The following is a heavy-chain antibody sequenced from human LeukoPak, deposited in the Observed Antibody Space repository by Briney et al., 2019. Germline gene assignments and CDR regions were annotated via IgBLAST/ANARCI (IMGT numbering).Heavy chain of an antibody. V-gene: IGHV4-59*12. CDR2: IYYSGST. Sequence: AETLSLTCTGSGGSISSYYWSWIRQPPGKGLEWIGYIYYSGSTNYTPSLKSRVTISVDTSKRQFFLKLSSVTAADTAVYYCAREAAVSPRTRFDYWGQGILVTVSS. D-gene: IGHD6-25*01. J-gene: IGHJ4*02. CDR3: AREAAVSPRTRFDY. CDR1: GGSISSYY.